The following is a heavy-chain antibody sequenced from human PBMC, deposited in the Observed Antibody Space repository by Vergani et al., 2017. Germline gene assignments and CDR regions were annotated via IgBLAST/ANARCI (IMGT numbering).Heavy chain of an antibody. CDR2: INPNSGGT. V-gene: IGHV1-2*02. CDR3: ARDGIKYNGFDP. CDR1: GYTFTGYY. Sequence: QVQLVQSGAEVKKPGASVKVSCNASGYTFTGYYMHWVRQAPGQGLEWMGWINPNSGGTNSAKKFQGRVTMTRDTSASTDYMELSSLRSDDTAVYYCARDGIKYNGFDPWGQGTLVTVSS. D-gene: IGHD1-26*01. J-gene: IGHJ5*02.